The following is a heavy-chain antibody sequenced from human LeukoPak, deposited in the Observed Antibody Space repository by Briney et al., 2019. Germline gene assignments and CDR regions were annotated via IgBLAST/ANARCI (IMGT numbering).Heavy chain of an antibody. CDR2: IYYSGST. D-gene: IGHD1-26*01. CDR3: ARHASGSYAPADY. V-gene: IGHV4-39*01. J-gene: IGHJ4*02. CDR1: GGSISSGGYY. Sequence: SETLSLTCTVSGGSISSGGYYWSWTRQPPGKGLEWIGSIYYSGSTYYNPSLKSRVTISVDTSKNQFSLKLSSVTAADTAVYYCARHASGSYAPADYWGQGTLVTVSS.